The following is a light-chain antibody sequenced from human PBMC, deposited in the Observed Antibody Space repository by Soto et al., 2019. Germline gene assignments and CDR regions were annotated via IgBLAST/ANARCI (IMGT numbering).Light chain of an antibody. CDR1: TSDIGTYNY. J-gene: IGLJ1*01. Sequence: QSVLTQPASVSGSPGQSITISCTGTTSDIGTYNYVSWYQQHAGKAPKLIIYEVSRRPSGVSTRFSGSKSGSTASLTISGLQAEDEAHYYCCSSTGITPLVFATGTKVTVL. CDR3: CSSTGITPLV. CDR2: EVS. V-gene: IGLV2-14*01.